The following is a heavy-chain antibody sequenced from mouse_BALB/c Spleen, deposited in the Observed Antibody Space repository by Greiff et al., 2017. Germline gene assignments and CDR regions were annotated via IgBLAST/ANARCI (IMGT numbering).Heavy chain of an antibody. CDR1: GYTFTSYW. CDR2: IDPSDSYT. V-gene: IGHV1S127*01. Sequence: QVQLQQPGAELVKPGASVKMSCKASGYTFTSYWMHWVKQRPGQGLEWIGTIDPSDSYTSYNQKFKGKATLTVDTSSSTAYMQLSSLTSEDSAVYDCTRHPKGYAMDYWGQGTSVTVSA. J-gene: IGHJ4*01. CDR3: TRHPKGYAMDY.